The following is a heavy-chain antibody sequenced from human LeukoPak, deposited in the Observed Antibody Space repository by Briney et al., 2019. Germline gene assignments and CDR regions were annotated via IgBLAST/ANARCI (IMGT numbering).Heavy chain of an antibody. CDR1: GFSFTNVW. CDR2: IKNKDEGEKT. J-gene: IGHJ4*02. Sequence: PGGSLRLSCAVSGFSFTNVWMNWVRQAPGKGLEWVGRIKNKDEGEKTDYAAPVKGRFTISRGDPKATLFLQMNSLKMEDTAIYYCTTGIDYGGGYWGQGTLVSVSS. V-gene: IGHV3-15*07. CDR3: TTGIDYGGGY. D-gene: IGHD3-16*01.